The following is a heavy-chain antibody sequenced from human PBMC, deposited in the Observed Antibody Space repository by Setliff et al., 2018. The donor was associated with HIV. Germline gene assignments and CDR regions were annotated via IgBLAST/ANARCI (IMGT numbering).Heavy chain of an antibody. Sequence: SETLSLTCTVSGGSISSGSYYWSWIRQPAGKGLEWIGHIYTSGSTNYNPSLKSRVTISVDTSKNQFSLKLSSVTAADTAVYYCARNRVPSSLWGQGTLVTVS. CDR3: ARNRVPSSL. CDR2: IYTSGST. D-gene: IGHD3-10*01. J-gene: IGHJ4*02. CDR1: GGSISSGSYY. V-gene: IGHV4-61*09.